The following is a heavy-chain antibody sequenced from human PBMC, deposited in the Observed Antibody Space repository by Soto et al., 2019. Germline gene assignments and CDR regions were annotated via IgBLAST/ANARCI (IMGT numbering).Heavy chain of an antibody. V-gene: IGHV3-48*01. CDR1: GFTFSSYS. Sequence: GGSLRLSCAASGFTFSSYSMNWVRQAPGKGLEWVSYISSSSSTIYYADSVKGRFTISRDNAKNSLYLQMNSLRAEDTAVYYCARDLGSSWYPEYFQHWGQGTLDTVSS. CDR3: ARDLGSSWYPEYFQH. J-gene: IGHJ1*01. CDR2: ISSSSSTI. D-gene: IGHD6-13*01.